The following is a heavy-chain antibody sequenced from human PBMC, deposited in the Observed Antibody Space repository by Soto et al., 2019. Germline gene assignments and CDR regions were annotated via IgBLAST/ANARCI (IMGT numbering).Heavy chain of an antibody. V-gene: IGHV4-34*01. CDR2: INHSGST. CDR3: ARGRPLSLRFPDMDV. CDR1: GGSFSGYY. Sequence: SETLSLTCAVYGGSFSGYYWSWIRQPPGKGLEWIGEINHSGSTNYNPSLKSRVTISVDTSKNQFSLKLSSVTAADTAVYYCARGRPLSLRFPDMDVWGKGTTVTVSS. J-gene: IGHJ6*03. D-gene: IGHD3-3*01.